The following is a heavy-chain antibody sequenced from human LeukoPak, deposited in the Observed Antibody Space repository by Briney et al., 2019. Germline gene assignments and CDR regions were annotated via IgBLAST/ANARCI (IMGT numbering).Heavy chain of an antibody. CDR3: AKASSYSSSSGYFDY. D-gene: IGHD6-6*01. CDR2: VSWNSGSI. J-gene: IGHJ4*02. CDR1: GFTFDDYA. V-gene: IGHV3-9*01. Sequence: GGSLRLSCAASGFTFDDYAMHWVRQAPGKGLEWVSGVSWNSGSIGYADSVKGRFTISRDNARNSLYLQMNSLRAEDTALYYCAKASSYSSSSGYFDYWGQGTLVTVSP.